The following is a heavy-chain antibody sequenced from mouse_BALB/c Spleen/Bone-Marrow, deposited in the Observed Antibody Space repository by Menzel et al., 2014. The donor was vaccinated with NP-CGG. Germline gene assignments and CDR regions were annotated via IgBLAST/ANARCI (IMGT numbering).Heavy chain of an antibody. D-gene: IGHD2-3*01. V-gene: IGHV1-54*01. CDR1: GYAFTDYL. J-gene: IGHJ2*01. CDR2: INPGSGST. Sequence: QVQLQQSGAELVRPGTSVKVSCKASGYAFTDYLMEWLKQRPGQGLEWIGVINPGSGSTNYNEEFKDKATLTADKSSSTAYMQLSSLTSDDSAVYFCARYDGYFDYWGQGTILTVSS. CDR3: ARYDGYFDY.